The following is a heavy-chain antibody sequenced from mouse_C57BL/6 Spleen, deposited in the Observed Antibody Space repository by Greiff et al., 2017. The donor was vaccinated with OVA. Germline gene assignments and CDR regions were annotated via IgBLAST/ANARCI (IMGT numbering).Heavy chain of an antibody. Sequence: EVQLQQSGPELVKPGASVKMSCKASGYTFTDYNMHWVKQSHGKSLEWIGYINPNNGGPSYKQKLKGKATLTVKKTSSTAYMELRSLTTEDSAVXYCASRGYGSSYVYFDYWGQGTTLTGSS. D-gene: IGHD1-1*01. CDR1: GYTFTDYN. CDR3: ASRGYGSSYVYFDY. CDR2: INPNNGGP. J-gene: IGHJ2*01. V-gene: IGHV1-22*01.